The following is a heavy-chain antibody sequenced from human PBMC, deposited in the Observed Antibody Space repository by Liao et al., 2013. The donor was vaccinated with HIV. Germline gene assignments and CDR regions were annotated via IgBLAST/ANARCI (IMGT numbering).Heavy chain of an antibody. CDR2: IDHRGST. D-gene: IGHD2-2*01. CDR3: ARSATLPVKEIVVVPGAMDV. J-gene: IGHJ6*04. CDR1: GGSISGFY. Sequence: QVQLQQWGAGLLKPSETLSLTCAVYGGSISGFYWNWIRQPPGKGLEWIGEIDHRGSTNYKPSLKSRVTISVDRSKNQFSLRLSSVTAADTAVYYCARSATLPVKEIVVVPGAMDVWGKGTTVTVSS. V-gene: IGHV4-34*02.